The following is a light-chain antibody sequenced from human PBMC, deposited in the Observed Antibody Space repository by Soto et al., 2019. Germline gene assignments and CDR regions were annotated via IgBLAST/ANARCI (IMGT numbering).Light chain of an antibody. J-gene: IGKJ3*01. V-gene: IGKV4-1*01. CDR3: QQYYSTPFT. Sequence: DIVMTQSPDSLAVSLGERDTINCKSSQSVLYSSNNKNYLAWYQQKPGQPPKLLIYWASTRVSGVPDRFSGSGSGTDFTLTISSLQAEDVAVYYCQQYYSTPFTFGPGTKVDIK. CDR1: QSVLYSSNNKNY. CDR2: WAS.